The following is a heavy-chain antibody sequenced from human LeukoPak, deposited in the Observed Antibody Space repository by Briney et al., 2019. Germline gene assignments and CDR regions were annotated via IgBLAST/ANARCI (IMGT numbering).Heavy chain of an antibody. CDR3: ARGPYSSGWYAPHNWFDP. V-gene: IGHV3-21*01. Sequence: GGSLRLSCAASGFTFSTYSMNWVRQAPGKGLEWVSSISSSSSYIYYADSVQGRFTISRDNARNSLFLQMNSLRAEDTAVYYCARGPYSSGWYAPHNWFDPWGQGTLVTVSS. CDR1: GFTFSTYS. J-gene: IGHJ5*02. CDR2: ISSSSSYI. D-gene: IGHD6-19*01.